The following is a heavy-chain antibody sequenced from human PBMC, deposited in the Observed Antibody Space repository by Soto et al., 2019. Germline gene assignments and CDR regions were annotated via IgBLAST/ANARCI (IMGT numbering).Heavy chain of an antibody. J-gene: IGHJ4*02. Sequence: QVQLQQWGAGLLKPSETLSLNCAVNVGSLSGYYWSWIRQPPGKGLEWIGEIKDGGRTKYSPSLKSRATISSDTSNNQFPLRLYSVTAADTGVYYCARGQEGVVATHWDQGTLVTVSS. CDR1: VGSLSGYY. CDR2: IKDGGRT. V-gene: IGHV4-34*01. CDR3: ARGQEGVVATH. D-gene: IGHD5-12*01.